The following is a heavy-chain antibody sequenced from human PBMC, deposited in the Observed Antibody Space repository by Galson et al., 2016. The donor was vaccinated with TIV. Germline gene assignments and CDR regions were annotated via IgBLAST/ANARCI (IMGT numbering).Heavy chain of an antibody. J-gene: IGHJ6*02. V-gene: IGHV3-66*02. Sequence: SLRLSCAASGLTVKSNYMTWVRQTPGKGLEFVSLISSGGYTFYADAAKGRFTVSRDEAKNTVFLQMNSLRPEDTAIYYCARDRRFCGNECYLYDYYGMDVWGQGTTVTVSS. CDR3: ARDRRFCGNECYLYDYYGMDV. CDR2: ISSGGYT. D-gene: IGHD2-21*01. CDR1: GLTVKSNY.